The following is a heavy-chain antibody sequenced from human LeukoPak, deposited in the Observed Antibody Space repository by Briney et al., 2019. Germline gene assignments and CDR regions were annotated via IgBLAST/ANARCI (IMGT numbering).Heavy chain of an antibody. CDR2: IWYDGSNK. D-gene: IGHD5-24*01. J-gene: IGHJ4*02. CDR1: GFTFSSYG. CDR3: ARGRDGYNWIDY. V-gene: IGHV3-33*01. Sequence: HAGGSLRLSCAASGFTFSSYGMHWVRQAPGKGLEWVAVIWYDGSNKYYADSVKGRFTISRDNSKNTLYLQMNSLRAEDTAVYYCARGRDGYNWIDYWGQGTLVTVSS.